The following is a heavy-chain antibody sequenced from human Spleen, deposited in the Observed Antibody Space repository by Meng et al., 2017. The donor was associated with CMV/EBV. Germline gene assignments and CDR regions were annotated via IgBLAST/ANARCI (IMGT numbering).Heavy chain of an antibody. Sequence: ASVKVSCKASGYTFDSYGFNWVRQAPGQGLEWMGWISGYNGNTHFAQKFQGRVTLATDTATRTAHMELRGLRSDDTAVYYCARGGRTTGASADYWGQGTLVTVS. CDR2: ISGYNGNT. D-gene: IGHD1-1*01. CDR3: ARGGRTTGASADY. CDR1: GYTFDSYG. J-gene: IGHJ4*02. V-gene: IGHV1-18*01.